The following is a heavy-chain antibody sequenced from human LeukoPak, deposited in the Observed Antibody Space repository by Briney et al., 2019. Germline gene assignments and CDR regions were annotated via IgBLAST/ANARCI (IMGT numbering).Heavy chain of an antibody. D-gene: IGHD3-9*01. V-gene: IGHV3-74*01. CDR2: ISSDGTTT. Sequence: PGGSLRPSCAASGFTLSKYWMHCVRQAPGKGLAWVSRISSDGTTTAYADSVKGRFTISRDSAKNMLYPQMNSLRVDDTAMYYCSSLGDNYAILGLDYWGQGTLVTVSS. CDR3: SSLGDNYAILGLDY. J-gene: IGHJ4*02. CDR1: GFTLSKYW.